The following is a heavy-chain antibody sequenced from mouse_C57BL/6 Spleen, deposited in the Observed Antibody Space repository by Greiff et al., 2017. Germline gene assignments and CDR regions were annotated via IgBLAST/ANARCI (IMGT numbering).Heavy chain of an antibody. V-gene: IGHV10-1*01. CDR1: GFSFNTYA. J-gene: IGHJ2*01. CDR3: VRLSGYDYEYYFDY. CDR2: IRSKSNNYAT. D-gene: IGHD2-4*01. Sequence: EVKLVESGGGLVQPKGSLKLSCAASGFSFNTYAMNWVRQAPGKGLEWVARIRSKSNNYATYYADSVKDRFTISRDDSESMLYLQMNNLKTEDTAMYYCVRLSGYDYEYYFDYWGQGTTLTVSS.